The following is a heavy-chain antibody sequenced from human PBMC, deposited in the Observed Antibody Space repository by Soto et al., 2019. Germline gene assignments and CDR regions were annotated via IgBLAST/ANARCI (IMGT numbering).Heavy chain of an antibody. D-gene: IGHD3-10*01. CDR1: GGSISSGGYY. Sequence: KASETLSLTCTVSGGSISSGGYYWSWIRQHPGKGLEWIGYIYYSGSTYYNPSLKSRVTISVDTSKNQFSLKLSSVTAADTAVYYCASNAVTNYYYGSGSGSDYWGQGTLVTVSS. CDR2: IYYSGST. V-gene: IGHV4-31*03. J-gene: IGHJ4*02. CDR3: ASNAVTNYYYGSGSGSDY.